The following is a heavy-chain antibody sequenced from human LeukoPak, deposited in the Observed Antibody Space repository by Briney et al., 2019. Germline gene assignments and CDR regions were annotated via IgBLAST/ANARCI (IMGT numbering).Heavy chain of an antibody. CDR2: INPNSGDT. D-gene: IGHD6-19*01. V-gene: IGHV1-2*02. CDR3: ARVAASSSGWYGDFDY. Sequence: ASVKVSCTASGYTFTAYYMHWVRQAPGQGLEWMGWINPNSGDTNFAQKFQGRVTMTRDTSINTAYMELSRLRPDDTAVYYCARVAASSSGWYGDFDYWGQGTLVTVSS. J-gene: IGHJ4*02. CDR1: GYTFTAYY.